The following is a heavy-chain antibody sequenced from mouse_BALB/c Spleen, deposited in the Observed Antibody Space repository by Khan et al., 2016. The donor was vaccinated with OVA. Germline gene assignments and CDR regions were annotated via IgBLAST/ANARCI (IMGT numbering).Heavy chain of an antibody. V-gene: IGHV1S137*01. CDR2: ISTYYGNI. CDR1: GYTFADSG. D-gene: IGHD2-3*01. Sequence: QVQLKQSGPELVRPGASVKISCKGSGYTFADSGMHWVRQSHAKSLEWIGVISTYYGNITYNQKFEGRATMTVDKSSSTAYMELARMTSEDSAVYFCRRDGISEFAYWGQGTLVTVSA. CDR3: RRDGISEFAY. J-gene: IGHJ3*01.